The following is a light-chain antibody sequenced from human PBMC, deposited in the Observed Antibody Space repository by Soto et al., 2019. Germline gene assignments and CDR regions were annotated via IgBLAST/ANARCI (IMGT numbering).Light chain of an antibody. Sequence: EIVLTQSPDTLSSSAGERATLSCRASQSVSSYLAWYQQKPGQAPRLLIYDASNRATGIPARFSGSGSGTDFTLTISSLEHEDFVVYYCHQRSNWLMYTFGQGSKLEIK. V-gene: IGKV3-11*01. CDR1: QSVSSY. CDR3: HQRSNWLMYT. CDR2: DAS. J-gene: IGKJ2*01.